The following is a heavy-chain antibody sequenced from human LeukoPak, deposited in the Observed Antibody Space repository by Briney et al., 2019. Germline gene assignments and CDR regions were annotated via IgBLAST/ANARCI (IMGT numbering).Heavy chain of an antibody. D-gene: IGHD6-13*01. V-gene: IGHV3-23*01. CDR1: GFTFSSYG. J-gene: IGHJ4*02. Sequence: QPGGSLRLSCAASGFTFSSYGMNWVRQAPGKGLEWISGISPSGGGTYYADSVKGQFTISRDNSKNTLYLQMNSLRAEDTAVYYCARRGQQAAAGPFDYWGQGTLITVSS. CDR3: ARRGQQAAAGPFDY. CDR2: ISPSGGGT.